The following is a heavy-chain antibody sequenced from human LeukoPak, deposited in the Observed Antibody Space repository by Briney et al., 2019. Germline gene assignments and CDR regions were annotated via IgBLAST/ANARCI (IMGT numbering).Heavy chain of an antibody. J-gene: IGHJ6*03. CDR2: IKSKTDGGTT. CDR1: GFTFSNAW. CDR3: TTDYDFWSGYYTLLMDV. Sequence: GGSLRLSCAASGFTFSNAWMSWLRQAPGKGLEWVDRIKSKTDGGTTHYAAPVKGRFTISRDDSKNTLYLQMNSLKTEDTAVYYCTTDYDFWSGYYTLLMDVWGKGTTVTVSS. V-gene: IGHV3-15*01. D-gene: IGHD3-3*01.